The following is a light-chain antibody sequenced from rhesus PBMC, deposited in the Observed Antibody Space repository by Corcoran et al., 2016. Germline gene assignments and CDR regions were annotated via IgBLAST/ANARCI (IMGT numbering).Light chain of an antibody. CDR1: QGIRNY. Sequence: DIQMTQSPSSLSASVGDTVTITCRASQGIRNYLAWVQQKPGKAPTPLIYYTTNLQSGVPSRFSGSGSRTDFTLTISRLQPEDFAAYYCQQHNSYPWTFGQGTKVEIK. CDR3: QQHNSYPWT. J-gene: IGKJ1*01. CDR2: YTT. V-gene: IGKV1S14*01.